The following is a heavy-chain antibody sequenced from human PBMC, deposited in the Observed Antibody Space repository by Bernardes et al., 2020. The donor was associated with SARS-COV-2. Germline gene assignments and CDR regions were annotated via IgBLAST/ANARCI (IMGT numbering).Heavy chain of an antibody. V-gene: IGHV3-9*01. D-gene: IGHD2-15*01. CDR2: ISWHSSTI. CDR1: GFRFDDYA. Sequence: SMTLSCAASGFRFDDYAMHWVRQAPGKGLEWVSGISWHSSTIDYADSVKGRFTIARDHAKSSLYLQMNSLRAEDTALYYCVNDRGGSVYYGMDVWGQGTTVTVSS. CDR3: VNDRGGSVYYGMDV. J-gene: IGHJ6*02.